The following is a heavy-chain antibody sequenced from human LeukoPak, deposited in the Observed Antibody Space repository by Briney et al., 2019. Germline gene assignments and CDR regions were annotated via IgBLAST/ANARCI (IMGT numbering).Heavy chain of an antibody. CDR3: AREGGCSSTSCYAGNWFDP. Sequence: PSETLSLTCTVSGGSISSGSYYWSWIRQPAGKGLEWIGRIYTSGSTNYNPSPKSRVTISVDTSKNQFSLKLSSVTAADTAVYYCAREGGCSSTSCYAGNWFDPWGQGTLVTVSS. J-gene: IGHJ5*02. D-gene: IGHD2-2*01. CDR2: IYTSGST. V-gene: IGHV4-61*02. CDR1: GGSISSGSYY.